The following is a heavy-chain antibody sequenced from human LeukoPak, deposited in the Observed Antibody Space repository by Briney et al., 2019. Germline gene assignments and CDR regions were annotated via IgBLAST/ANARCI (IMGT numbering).Heavy chain of an antibody. CDR1: GGSFSGYY. Sequence: PSETLSLTCAVDGGSFSGYYWSWIRQPPGKGLEWIGEINHSGSTNYNPSLKSRVTISVDTSKNQFSLKLSSVTAADTAVYYCARGVGVVPAAIRGRFDYWGQGTLVTVSS. V-gene: IGHV4-34*01. CDR2: INHSGST. D-gene: IGHD2-2*02. CDR3: ARGVGVVPAAIRGRFDY. J-gene: IGHJ4*02.